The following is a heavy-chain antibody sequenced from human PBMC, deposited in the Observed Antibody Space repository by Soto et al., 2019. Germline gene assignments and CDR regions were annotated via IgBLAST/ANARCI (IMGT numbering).Heavy chain of an antibody. V-gene: IGHV3-23*01. Sequence: EVQLLESGGGLVQPGGSLRLSCAASGFAFNTYAMDWVRQAPGKGLEWVSSISGSGDRTYYADSVKGRFTISRDNSENTLYPGMNSLRAEDTAVYYCANSDRGGSGNSNFWGQATLVTVSS. CDR2: ISGSGDRT. D-gene: IGHD3-10*01. CDR1: GFAFNTYA. CDR3: ANSDRGGSGNSNF. J-gene: IGHJ4*02.